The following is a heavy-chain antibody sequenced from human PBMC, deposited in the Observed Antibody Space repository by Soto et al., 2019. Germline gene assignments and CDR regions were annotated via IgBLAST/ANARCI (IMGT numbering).Heavy chain of an antibody. J-gene: IGHJ4*02. V-gene: IGHV1-3*01. D-gene: IGHD2-15*01. Sequence: QVQLVQSGAEVKKPGASVKVSCKASGYTFTSYAMHWVRQAPGQRLEWMGWINAGNGNTKYSQKFQGRVTITRDTSASTAYLELSSLRSEDTAVYYCSRGPGGPDGPGDYWGQGTLVTVSS. CDR2: INAGNGNT. CDR1: GYTFTSYA. CDR3: SRGPGGPDGPGDY.